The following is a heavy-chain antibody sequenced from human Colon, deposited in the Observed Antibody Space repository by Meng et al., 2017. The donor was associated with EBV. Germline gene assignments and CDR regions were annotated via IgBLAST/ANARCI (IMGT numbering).Heavy chain of an antibody. D-gene: IGHD6-19*01. Sequence: QGKRVQSGSKLKKPGASVKVSCKASGYTFTRYPMNWVRQAPGQGLEWMGWISTNTGNPTYAQGFTGRFVFSVDTSVSTAYLQISSLKAEDTAVYYCGTLKYTSGFYGPAYWGQGALVTVSS. V-gene: IGHV7-4-1*02. CDR1: GYTFTRYP. CDR3: GTLKYTSGFYGPAY. CDR2: ISTNTGNP. J-gene: IGHJ4*02.